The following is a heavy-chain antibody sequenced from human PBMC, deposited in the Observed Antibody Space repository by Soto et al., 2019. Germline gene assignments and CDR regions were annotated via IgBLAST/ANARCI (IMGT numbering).Heavy chain of an antibody. D-gene: IGHD6-6*01. CDR2: IYYTGNT. J-gene: IGHJ3*02. Sequence: SETLSLTCTVSGGSISSYYWSWIRQHPEKGLEWIGYIYYTGNTYYNASLKSRVTISVDTSNNQFSLKLSSVTAADTAVYYCARVGISSSDAFDIWGQGTTVTVSS. CDR3: ARVGISSSDAFDI. CDR1: GGSISSYY. V-gene: IGHV4-59*08.